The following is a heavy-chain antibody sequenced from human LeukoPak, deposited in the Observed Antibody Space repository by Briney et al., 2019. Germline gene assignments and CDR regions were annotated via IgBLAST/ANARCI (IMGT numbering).Heavy chain of an antibody. CDR2: MNHNSGNT. V-gene: IGHV1-8*01. D-gene: IGHD3-22*01. CDR3: ASILVVTLSGAFDI. J-gene: IGHJ3*02. Sequence: ASVKVSCKASGYTFTSYDISWVRQATGQGLEWMGWMNHNSGNTGYAQKFQGRVTMTRNTSISTAYMELSSLRSEDTAVYYCASILVVTLSGAFDIWGQGTMVTVSS. CDR1: GYTFTSYD.